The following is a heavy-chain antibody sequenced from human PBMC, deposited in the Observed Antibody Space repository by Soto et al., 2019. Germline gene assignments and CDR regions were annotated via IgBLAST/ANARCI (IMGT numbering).Heavy chain of an antibody. V-gene: IGHV1-2*02. Sequence: QVQVVQSGAEVKKPGASVKVSCKASGYTFTGYHMHWVRQAPGQGLEWMGWINRYSGGTKYSQKFQGSVTMTRDTSISTAYMELSRLRSDDTAVYFCARAGGSDYVHGMDVWGQGTTVTVSS. CDR3: ARAGGSDYVHGMDV. CDR2: INRYSGGT. D-gene: IGHD3-16*01. CDR1: GYTFTGYH. J-gene: IGHJ6*02.